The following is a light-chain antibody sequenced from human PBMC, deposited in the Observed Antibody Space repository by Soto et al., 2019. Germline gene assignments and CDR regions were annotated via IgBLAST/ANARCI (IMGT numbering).Light chain of an antibody. CDR1: QSVSTN. Sequence: EIVLTQSPATLSLSPGERATLSCRASQSVSTNLAWYQQKPGQAPRLLFYGASTRATGIPARFSGSGSGTDFSLIVSSLQSEDSAVYYCQQYHDWPPLTFGQGTRLEIK. J-gene: IGKJ5*01. V-gene: IGKV3D-15*01. CDR3: QQYHDWPPLT. CDR2: GAS.